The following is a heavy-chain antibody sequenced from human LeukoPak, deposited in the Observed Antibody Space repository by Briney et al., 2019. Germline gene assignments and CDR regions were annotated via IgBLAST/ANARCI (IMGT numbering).Heavy chain of an antibody. V-gene: IGHV3-74*01. Sequence: GGSLRLSCAASGFTFSKYWMLWVRQAPGKGLESVSLINTDGTVTTYADSVKGRFTVSRDNADNTMFLTMNSVRDEDTAVYYCATKQWLAPPPDSWGQGTPVTVSS. CDR2: INTDGTVT. D-gene: IGHD6-19*01. J-gene: IGHJ4*02. CDR1: GFTFSKYW. CDR3: ATKQWLAPPPDS.